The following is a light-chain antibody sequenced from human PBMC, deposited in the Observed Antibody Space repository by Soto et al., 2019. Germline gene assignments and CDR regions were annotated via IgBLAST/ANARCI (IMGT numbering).Light chain of an antibody. CDR2: GAS. V-gene: IGKV3-20*01. CDR1: QSVSSSY. CDR3: QQYGSPLT. J-gene: IGKJ4*01. Sequence: EIVLTQSPGTLSLSPGERATLSWWASQSVSSSYLAWYQQKPGQTPRLLIYGASNRATGIPDRFSGSGSGTDFTLTISRLEPEDFAVYYCQQYGSPLTFGGGTKVDIK.